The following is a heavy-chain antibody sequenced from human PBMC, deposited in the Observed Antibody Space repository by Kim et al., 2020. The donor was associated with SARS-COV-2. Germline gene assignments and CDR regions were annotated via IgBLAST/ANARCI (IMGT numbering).Heavy chain of an antibody. D-gene: IGHD2-2*01. Sequence: GGSLRLSCAAYGFTLSDYWMHWVRQTPEKGLVWVSRINSDGSTSYCAGSVKGRFTISRDNAKNTLYLQMNSLRAEDTAVYFCARDRREKGSITSSFDQWGQGTLVTVSS. CDR3: ARDRREKGSITSSFDQ. J-gene: IGHJ5*02. CDR2: INSDGSTS. V-gene: IGHV3-74*01. CDR1: GFTLSDYW.